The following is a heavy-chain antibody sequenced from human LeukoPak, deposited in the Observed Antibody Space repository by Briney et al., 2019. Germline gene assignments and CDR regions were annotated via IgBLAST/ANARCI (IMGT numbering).Heavy chain of an antibody. D-gene: IGHD5-24*01. Sequence: GGSRRLSCEASGFTYSNYAMNWVRQAPGKGLEWVSAITGSGEYTYYADSVKGRFTISRDNSKNTLYLQMNSLRAEDTAVYYCARGPLTGRWPDMGFDYWGQGTLVTVSS. J-gene: IGHJ4*02. CDR3: ARGPLTGRWPDMGFDY. CDR1: GFTYSNYA. V-gene: IGHV3-23*01. CDR2: ITGSGEYT.